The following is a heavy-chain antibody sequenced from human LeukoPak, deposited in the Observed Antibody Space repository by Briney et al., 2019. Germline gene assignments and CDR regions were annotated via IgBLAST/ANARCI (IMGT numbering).Heavy chain of an antibody. D-gene: IGHD4-17*01. CDR1: GFTFSSYG. CDR3: AKEMTTVTTFSLDY. CDR2: ISYDGSNK. V-gene: IGHV3-30*18. Sequence: GRSLRLSCAASGFTFSSYGMHWVRQAPGKGLEWVAVISYDGSNKYYADSEKGRFTISRDNSKNTLYLQMNSLRAEDTAVYYCAKEMTTVTTFSLDYWGQGTLVTVSS. J-gene: IGHJ4*02.